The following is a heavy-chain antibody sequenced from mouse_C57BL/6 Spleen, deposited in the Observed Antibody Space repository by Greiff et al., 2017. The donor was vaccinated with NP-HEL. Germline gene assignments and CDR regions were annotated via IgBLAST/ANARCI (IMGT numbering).Heavy chain of an antibody. D-gene: IGHD1-1*01. Sequence: QVQLQQSGAELARPGASVKLSCKASGYTFTSYGISWVKQRTGQGLEWIGEIYPRSGNTYYNEKFKGKATLTADKSSSTAYMELRSLTSEDSAVYFCARGGTTVVDWYFDVWGTGTTVTVSS. CDR2: IYPRSGNT. CDR1: GYTFTSYG. J-gene: IGHJ1*03. CDR3: ARGGTTVVDWYFDV. V-gene: IGHV1-81*01.